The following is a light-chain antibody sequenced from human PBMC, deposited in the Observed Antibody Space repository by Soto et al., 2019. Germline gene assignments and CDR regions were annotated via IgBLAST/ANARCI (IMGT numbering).Light chain of an antibody. CDR2: KAS. Sequence: DIQMPQSPSTLSASVRDRVTITCRASQSISSWLAWYQQKPGKAPKLLIYKASSLESGVPSRFSGSGSGTEFTLTISSLQPDDFATYYCQQYNRYWTFGQGTKVEIK. CDR3: QQYNRYWT. V-gene: IGKV1-5*03. CDR1: QSISSW. J-gene: IGKJ1*01.